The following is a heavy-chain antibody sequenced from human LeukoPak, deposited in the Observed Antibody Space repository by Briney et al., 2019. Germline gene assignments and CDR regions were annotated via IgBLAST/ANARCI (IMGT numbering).Heavy chain of an antibody. Sequence: PGGSLRLSCAASGFTFSNYWMTWVRQAPGKGLEWVANIKQDGSEKYYVDSVKGRFTISRDNAEKSLYLQMNSLRAEDTAVYFCARLFWRYISSWGQGTLVTVSS. J-gene: IGHJ4*02. CDR3: ARLFWRYISS. CDR1: GFTFSNYW. CDR2: IKQDGSEK. D-gene: IGHD1-14*01. V-gene: IGHV3-7*01.